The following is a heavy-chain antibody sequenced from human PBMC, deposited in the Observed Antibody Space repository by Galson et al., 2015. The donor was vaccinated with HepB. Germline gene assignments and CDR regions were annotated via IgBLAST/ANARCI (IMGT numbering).Heavy chain of an antibody. J-gene: IGHJ2*01. D-gene: IGHD4-17*01. V-gene: IGHV4-30-4*01. CDR3: ARDYGDPRSGGYFDL. Sequence: TLSLTCTVSGGSISSGDFFWSWIRQPPGKGLEWIGYIYYSGSTFYNPSLKSRVTISGDTSKNQFSLKLNSVTAADTAVYYCARDYGDPRSGGYFDLWGRGTLVTVSS. CDR1: GGSISSGDFF. CDR2: IYYSGST.